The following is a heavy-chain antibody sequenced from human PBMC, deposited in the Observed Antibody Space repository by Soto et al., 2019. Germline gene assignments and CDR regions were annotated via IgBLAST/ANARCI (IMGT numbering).Heavy chain of an antibody. CDR2: ISGSGGST. J-gene: IGHJ6*02. V-gene: IGHV3-23*01. D-gene: IGHD5-18*01. Sequence: VGSLRLSCAASGFTFSSFAMSWVRQAPGKGLEWVSAISGSGGSTYYADSVKGRFTISRDNSKNTLYLQMNSLRAEDTAVYYCAKGRSDTAMVTYYYYYYGMDVWGQGTTVTVSS. CDR1: GFTFSSFA. CDR3: AKGRSDTAMVTYYYYYYGMDV.